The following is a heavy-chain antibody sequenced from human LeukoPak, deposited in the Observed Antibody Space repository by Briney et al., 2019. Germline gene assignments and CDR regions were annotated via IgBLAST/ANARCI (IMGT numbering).Heavy chain of an antibody. Sequence: GASVTVSCTASGGTFSTYAISWMRQAPGQGLEWIGRIIPILGIANYAQKFHGRVTITADKSTSTAYMELSSLRSEDTAVYYCARDQDIRRYYYYGMDVWGQGTTVTVSS. CDR1: GGTFSTYA. V-gene: IGHV1-69*04. J-gene: IGHJ6*02. D-gene: IGHD2-15*01. CDR2: IIPILGIA. CDR3: ARDQDIRRYYYYGMDV.